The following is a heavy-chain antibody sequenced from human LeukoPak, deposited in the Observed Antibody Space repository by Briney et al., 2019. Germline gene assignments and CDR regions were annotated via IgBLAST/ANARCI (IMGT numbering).Heavy chain of an antibody. D-gene: IGHD4-17*01. CDR2: IYYSGST. CDR3: ASYGDYGFFDY. V-gene: IGHV4-39*07. J-gene: IGHJ4*02. CDR1: GGSISSSSYY. Sequence: SETLSLTCTVSGGSISSSSYYWGWIRQPPGKGLEWIGSIYYSGSTYYNPSLKSRVTISVDTSKNQFSLKLSSVTAADTAVYYCASYGDYGFFDYWGQGTLVTVSS.